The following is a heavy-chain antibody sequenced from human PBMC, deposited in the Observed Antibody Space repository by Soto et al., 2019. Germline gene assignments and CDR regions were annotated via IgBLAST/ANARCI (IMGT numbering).Heavy chain of an antibody. V-gene: IGHV1-18*01. CDR1: GYTFSTYG. CDR3: ARDAVRYCTDGGCYQGYYYFAMDV. CDR2: ISASNGNT. J-gene: IGHJ6*02. D-gene: IGHD2-8*01. Sequence: QVQLVQSGAELKKSGASVTVSCKPSGYTFSTYGISWVRQAPGQGLEWMGWISASNGNTNYAQKFQGRVTMTTNTSTGRAIRDLRSLRSDDTGVYYCARDAVRYCTDGGCYQGYYYFAMDVWGQGTTVTVS.